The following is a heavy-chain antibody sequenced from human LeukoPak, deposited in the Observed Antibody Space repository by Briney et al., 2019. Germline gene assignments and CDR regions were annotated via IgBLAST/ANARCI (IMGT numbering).Heavy chain of an antibody. J-gene: IGHJ3*02. CDR3: AKAQFTDSGYYHAHAFDI. CDR2: ISYDGSNK. V-gene: IGHV3-30*18. D-gene: IGHD3-22*01. Sequence: PGGSLRLSCAASGFTFSSYGIHWVRQAPGKGLEWVAVISYDGSNKYYADSVKGRFTISRDNSKNTLYLQMNSLRAEDTAVYYCAKAQFTDSGYYHAHAFDIWGQGTMVTVSS. CDR1: GFTFSSYG.